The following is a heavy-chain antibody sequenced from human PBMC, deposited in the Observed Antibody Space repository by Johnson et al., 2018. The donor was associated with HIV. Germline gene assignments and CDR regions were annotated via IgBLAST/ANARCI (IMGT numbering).Heavy chain of an antibody. J-gene: IGHJ3*02. V-gene: IGHV3-15*01. CDR2: IKSKTDGETT. CDR3: TTDHVSPDAFDI. Sequence: EVQLVESGGGLVKPGGSLGLSCAASGFTFSNAWMSWVRQAPGKGLEWVGRIKSKTDGETTDYAAPVKGRFSISRDDSKNMLYVQMNSLKTEDTAVYYCTTDHVSPDAFDIWGQGTMVTVSS. CDR1: GFTFSNAW.